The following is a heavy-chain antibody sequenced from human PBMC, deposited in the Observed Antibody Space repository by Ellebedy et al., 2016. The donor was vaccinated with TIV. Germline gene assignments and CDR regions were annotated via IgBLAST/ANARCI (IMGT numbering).Heavy chain of an antibody. Sequence: GGSLRLXXAASGFTFSSYGMHWVRQAPGKGLEWVAVIWYDGSNKYYADSVKGRFTISRDNSKNTLYLQMNSLRAEDTAVYYCAREEGSSSDFDYWGQGTLVTVSS. CDR3: AREEGSSSDFDY. CDR1: GFTFSSYG. V-gene: IGHV3-33*08. CDR2: IWYDGSNK. J-gene: IGHJ4*02. D-gene: IGHD6-6*01.